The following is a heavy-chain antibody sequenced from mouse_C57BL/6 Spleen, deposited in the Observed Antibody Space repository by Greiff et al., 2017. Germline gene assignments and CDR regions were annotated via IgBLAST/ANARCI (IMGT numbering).Heavy chain of an antibody. J-gene: IGHJ2*01. Sequence: QVQLQQPGAELVRPGSSVKLSCKASGYTFTSYWMHWVKQRPIQGLEWIGNIDPSDSETHYNQKFKDKATLTVDKSSSTAYMQLSSLTSEDSAVYYCARRNYGSSYYYFDYWGKGTTLTVSS. D-gene: IGHD1-1*01. V-gene: IGHV1-52*01. CDR3: ARRNYGSSYYYFDY. CDR2: IDPSDSET. CDR1: GYTFTSYW.